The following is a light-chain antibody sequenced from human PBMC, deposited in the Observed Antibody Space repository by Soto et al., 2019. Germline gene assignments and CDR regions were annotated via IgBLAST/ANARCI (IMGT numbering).Light chain of an antibody. J-gene: IGLJ3*02. CDR1: GSNIGSHD. V-gene: IGLV1-47*02. CDR2: RND. CDR3: VAWDDSLSGRV. Sequence: QLVLTQPPSASGTPGQRVTISCSGSGSNIGSHDVYWYQHLPGTAPKVLIYRNDQRPSGVPDRFSASRSGTSASLAISGPRSEDEADYYCVAWDDSLSGRVFGGGTKLTVL.